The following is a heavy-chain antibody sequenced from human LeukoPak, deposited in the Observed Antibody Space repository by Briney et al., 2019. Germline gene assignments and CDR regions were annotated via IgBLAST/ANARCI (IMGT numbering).Heavy chain of an antibody. J-gene: IGHJ4*02. D-gene: IGHD2-15*01. CDR3: ARRDCSGGTCRTRIFDY. CDR2: MNPNSGNT. Sequence: GASVKVSFKASGYTFTSYDINWVRQATGQGLEWMGWMNPNSGNTGYAQKFQGRVTLTRNTSTSTAYMEVSSLISEDTAVYYCARRDCSGGTCRTRIFDYWGQGTLVTVSS. CDR1: GYTFTSYD. V-gene: IGHV1-8*03.